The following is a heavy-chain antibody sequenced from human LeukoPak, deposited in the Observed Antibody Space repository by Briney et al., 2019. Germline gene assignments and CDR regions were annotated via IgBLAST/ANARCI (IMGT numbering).Heavy chain of an antibody. Sequence: PSETLSLTCAVYGGSSSGYYWSWIRQPPGKGLEWIGEINHSGSTNYNPSLKSRVTISVDTSKNQFSLKLSSVTAADTAVYYCAARGPLGEYSSSWYNWFDPWGQGTLVTVSS. CDR1: GGSSSGYY. D-gene: IGHD6-13*01. CDR3: AARGPLGEYSSSWYNWFDP. J-gene: IGHJ5*02. CDR2: INHSGST. V-gene: IGHV4-34*01.